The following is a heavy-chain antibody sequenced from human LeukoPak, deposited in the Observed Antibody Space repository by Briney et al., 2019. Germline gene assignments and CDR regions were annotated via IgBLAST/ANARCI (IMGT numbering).Heavy chain of an antibody. CDR1: GYSISSGYY. D-gene: IGHD2-2*01. V-gene: IGHV4-38-2*01. CDR2: IYHSGST. J-gene: IGHJ3*02. CDR3: ARGYCSSTSGYEEDAFDI. Sequence: PSGTLSLTCVVSGYSISSGYYWGWIRQPPGKGLGWIGSIYHSGSTYYNPSLKSRVTISVDTSKNQFSLKLSSVTAADTAVYYCARGYCSSTSGYEEDAFDIWGQGTMVTVSS.